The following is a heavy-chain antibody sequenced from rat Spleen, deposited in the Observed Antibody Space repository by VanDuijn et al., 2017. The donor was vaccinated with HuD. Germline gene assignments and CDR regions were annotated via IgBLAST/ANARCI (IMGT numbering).Heavy chain of an antibody. V-gene: IGHV2-45*01. Sequence: QVQLMESGPGLVQPSETLSLTCTVSGFSVTSYNVHWVRQPPGQGLEWVGAVWKSGSADYNSALKSRLTISRDTSKNQVFLNMHSLQSEDTATYYCVRDWGRGYFDYWGQGVMVTVSS. CDR3: VRDWGRGYFDY. J-gene: IGHJ2*01. CDR2: VWKSGSA. D-gene: IGHD1-4*01. CDR1: GFSVTSYN.